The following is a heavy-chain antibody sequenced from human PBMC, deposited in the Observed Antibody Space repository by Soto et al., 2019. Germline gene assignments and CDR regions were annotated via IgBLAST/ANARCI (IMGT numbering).Heavy chain of an antibody. Sequence: GASVKVSCKASGYTFTNYGISWVRQAPGQGLEWMGWISGDNGDTNYAQRLQGRVTMTTDTSTSTAYMELRSLKSDDTAVYFCARERRWTYASDIWGQGTMVTVS. J-gene: IGHJ3*02. CDR1: GYTFTNYG. V-gene: IGHV1-18*01. D-gene: IGHD2-15*01. CDR3: ARERRWTYASDI. CDR2: ISGDNGDT.